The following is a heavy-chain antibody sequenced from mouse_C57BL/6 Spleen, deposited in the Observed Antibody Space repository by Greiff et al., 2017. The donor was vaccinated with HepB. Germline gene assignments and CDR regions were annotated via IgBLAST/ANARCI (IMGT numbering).Heavy chain of an antibody. D-gene: IGHD2-3*01. CDR1: GFTFSSYG. CDR3: ARPIYDGSPCWFAY. Sequence: DVKLVESGGDLVKPGGSLKLSCAASGFTFSSYGMSWVRQTPDKRLEWVATISSGGSYTYYPDSVKGRFTISRDNAKNTLYLQMSSLKSEDTAMYYCARPIYDGSPCWFAYWGQGTLVTVSA. CDR2: ISSGGSYT. J-gene: IGHJ3*01. V-gene: IGHV5-6*02.